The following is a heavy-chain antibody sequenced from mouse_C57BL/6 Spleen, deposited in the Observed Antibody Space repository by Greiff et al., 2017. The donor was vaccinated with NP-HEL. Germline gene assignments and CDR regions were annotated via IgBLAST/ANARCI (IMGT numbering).Heavy chain of an antibody. D-gene: IGHD3-3*01. CDR2: INPNNGGT. V-gene: IGHV1-22*01. CDR1: GYTFTDYN. CDR3: AGGWDYAMDY. Sequence: VQLQQSGPELVKPGASVKMSCKASGYTFTDYNMHWVKQSHGKSLEWIGYINPNNGGTSYNQKFKGKAKLTVNKSSSTAYMELRSLTSEDSAVYYCAGGWDYAMDYWGQGTSVTVSS. J-gene: IGHJ4*01.